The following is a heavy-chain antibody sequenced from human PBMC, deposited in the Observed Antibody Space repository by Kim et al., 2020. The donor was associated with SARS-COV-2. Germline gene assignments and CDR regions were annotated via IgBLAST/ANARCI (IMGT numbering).Heavy chain of an antibody. V-gene: IGHV4-39*02. Sequence: YHTPTLKGTVTISVDPSNNHFSLRLSSVTAADTAVYYCARLRSGVGWFDPWGQGTLVTVSS. CDR3: ARLRSGVGWFDP. J-gene: IGHJ5*02. D-gene: IGHD5-12*01.